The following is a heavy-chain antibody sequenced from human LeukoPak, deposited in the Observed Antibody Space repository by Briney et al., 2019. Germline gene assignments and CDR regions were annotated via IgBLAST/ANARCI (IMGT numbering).Heavy chain of an antibody. V-gene: IGHV3-7*01. J-gene: IGHJ4*02. CDR2: INQDGSEK. Sequence: GGSLRLSCAASGFTFSSYAMHWVRQAPGKGLEWVANINQDGSEKYYVDSVKGRFTISRDNAKNSLYLQMNSLRAEDTAVYYCARGYYDLDYWGQGTLVTVSS. CDR1: GFTFSSYA. D-gene: IGHD1-26*01. CDR3: ARGYYDLDY.